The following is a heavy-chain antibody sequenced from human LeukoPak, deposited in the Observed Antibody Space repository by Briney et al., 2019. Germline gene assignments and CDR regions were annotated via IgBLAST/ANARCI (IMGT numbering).Heavy chain of an antibody. V-gene: IGHV5-51*01. CDR2: IYPSDSDT. Sequence: GESLKISCKGSGYNFTNYWIGWVRQMPGKGLEWMGIIYPSDSDTTYSPSFQGQVTISADKSISTAYLQWSSLKASDTAMYYCARRRDGYNYVGTDYWGQGTLVTVSS. J-gene: IGHJ4*02. D-gene: IGHD5-24*01. CDR1: GYNFTNYW. CDR3: ARRRDGYNYVGTDY.